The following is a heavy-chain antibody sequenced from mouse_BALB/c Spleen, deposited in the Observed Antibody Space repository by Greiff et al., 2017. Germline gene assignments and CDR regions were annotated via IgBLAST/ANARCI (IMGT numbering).Heavy chain of an antibody. CDR2: ISYSGST. CDR1: GYSITSDYA. D-gene: IGHD1-1*01. CDR3: ARITTVVGDY. Sequence: EVHLVESGPGLVKPSQSLSLTCTVTGYSITSDYAWNWIRQFPGNKLEWMGYISYSGSTSYNPSLKSRISITRDTSKNQFFLQLNSVTTEDTATYYCARITTVVGDYWGQGTTLTVSS. J-gene: IGHJ2*01. V-gene: IGHV3-2*02.